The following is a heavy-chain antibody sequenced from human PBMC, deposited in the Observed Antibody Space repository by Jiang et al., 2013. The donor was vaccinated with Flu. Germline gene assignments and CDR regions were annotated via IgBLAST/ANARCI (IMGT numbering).Heavy chain of an antibody. CDR1: SGSISSHY. Sequence: GSGLVKPSETLSLTCTVSSGSISSHYWSWIRQPPGKGLEWIGYIHNSGTTNYNPSLKSRVTISIDTSTNQFSLKLISVTAADTAVYYCARHGGDYSGSYTTFDYWGQGSLVTVSS. J-gene: IGHJ4*02. V-gene: IGHV4-59*08. D-gene: IGHD1-26*01. CDR3: ARHGGDYSGSYTTFDY. CDR2: IHNSGTT.